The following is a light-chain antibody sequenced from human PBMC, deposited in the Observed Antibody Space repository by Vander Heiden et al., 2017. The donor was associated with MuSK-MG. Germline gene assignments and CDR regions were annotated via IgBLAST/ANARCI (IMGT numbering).Light chain of an antibody. Sequence: DIVFTQSPVALSSSPGERTAPPCRASQSVSSSYLSGYQQKPGQAARLLIYGATSSAIAIPDRFSGSGSGREFTLPISRLEPEDFAVYYCQQYGSSPMCSFGQGTKLEIK. J-gene: IGKJ2*04. CDR2: GAT. CDR1: QSVSSSY. CDR3: QQYGSSPMCS. V-gene: IGKV3-20*01.